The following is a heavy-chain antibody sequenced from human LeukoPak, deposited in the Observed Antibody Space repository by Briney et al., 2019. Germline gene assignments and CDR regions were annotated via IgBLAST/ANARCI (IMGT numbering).Heavy chain of an antibody. CDR2: INHSGST. Sequence: PSETLSLTCAVYGGSFSGYYWSWIRQPPGKGLEWIGEINHSGSTNYNPSLKSRVTISVDTSKNQFSLKLSSVTAADTAVYYCARGYGSGSATFFDYWGQGTPVTVSS. V-gene: IGHV4-34*01. D-gene: IGHD3-10*01. J-gene: IGHJ4*02. CDR1: GGSFSGYY. CDR3: ARGYGSGSATFFDY.